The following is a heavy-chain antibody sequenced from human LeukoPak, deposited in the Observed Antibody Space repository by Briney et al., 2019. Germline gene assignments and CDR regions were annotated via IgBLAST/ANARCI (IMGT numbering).Heavy chain of an antibody. CDR1: GFTFSSYW. V-gene: IGHV3-7*04. D-gene: IGHD5-24*01. Sequence: GGSLRLSCAASGFTFSSYWMSWVRQAPGKGLEWVANIKEDESEKYYVDSVKGRFTISRDKAKKSLYLQMNSLRAEDTAVYYCARRLVATNLDYWGQGTLVTVS. J-gene: IGHJ4*02. CDR3: ARRLVATNLDY. CDR2: IKEDESEK.